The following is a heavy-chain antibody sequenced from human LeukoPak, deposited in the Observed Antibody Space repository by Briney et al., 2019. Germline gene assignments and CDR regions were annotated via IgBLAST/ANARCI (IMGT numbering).Heavy chain of an antibody. CDR2: INSGSTYM. CDR3: ARAEATTGRNYHYYYMDV. D-gene: IGHD1-1*01. V-gene: IGHV3-21*01. CDR1: EFYFSGYS. J-gene: IGHJ6*03. Sequence: PGGSLRLSCGASEFYFSGYSMNWVRQAPGKGLEWVASINSGSTYMYYGDSVKGRFTISRDNAKNSLHLQMDSLRVEDTAVYFCARAEATTGRNYHYYYMDVWGKGTTVTVSS.